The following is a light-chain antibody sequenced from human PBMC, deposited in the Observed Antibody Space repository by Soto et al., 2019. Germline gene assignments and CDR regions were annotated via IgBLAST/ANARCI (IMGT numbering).Light chain of an antibody. V-gene: IGKV3D-15*01. CDR1: QSVSSN. CDR2: GAS. CDR3: QQYNNWPAIT. Sequence: EIVMTQSPATLSVSPGERATLSCRASQSVSSNLAWYQHRPGQAPRLLIYGASTRATGIPARFSGSGSGTEFTLTISSLQSEDFAIYYCQQYNNWPAITFGQGTRREIK. J-gene: IGKJ5*01.